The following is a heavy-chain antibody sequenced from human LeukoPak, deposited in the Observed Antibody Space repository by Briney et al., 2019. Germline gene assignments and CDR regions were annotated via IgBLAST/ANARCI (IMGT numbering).Heavy chain of an antibody. D-gene: IGHD2-2*02. CDR2: ITPIFGTA. V-gene: IGHV1-69*13. J-gene: IGHJ4*02. CDR1: GGTFSNYA. CDR3: ARWAGYCSITNCYTAFDY. Sequence: SVKVSCKASGGTFSNYAINWVRKAPGQGLEWMGGITPIFGTANYAQRFQGRVTITADESTSTAYMELSSLRSEDTAVYYCARWAGYCSITNCYTAFDYWGQGTLVTVSS.